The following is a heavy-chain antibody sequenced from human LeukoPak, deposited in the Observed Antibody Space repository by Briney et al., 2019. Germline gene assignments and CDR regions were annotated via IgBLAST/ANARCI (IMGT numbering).Heavy chain of an antibody. J-gene: IGHJ3*02. V-gene: IGHV3-74*01. CDR1: GFTFDDYA. CDR3: ARVGGGWAFDI. D-gene: IGHD2-15*01. CDR2: INSDGSTT. Sequence: TGGSLRLSCAASGFTFDDYAMHWVRQAPGKGLVWVSRINSDGSTTSYADSVKGRFTISRDNAKNTLYLQMNSLRAEDTAVYYCARVGGGWAFDIWGQGTMVTVSS.